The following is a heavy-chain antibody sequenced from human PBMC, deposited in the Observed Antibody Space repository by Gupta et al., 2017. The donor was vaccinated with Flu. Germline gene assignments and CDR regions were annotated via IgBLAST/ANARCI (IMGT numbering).Heavy chain of an antibody. D-gene: IGHD1-20*01. CDR3: VRDLNWSGDY. J-gene: IGHJ4*02. CDR1: GFNIDHYW. Sequence: EVQLVESGGGLVQPGGSLRLSCTASGFNIDHYWMRWARQAPGEGLEWVANIKPDGSEKSYVDSVKGRFTVSRDNAKNSLYLQMNSLRAEDTAVYYCVRDLNWSGDYWGQGTLVTVSS. V-gene: IGHV3-7*01. CDR2: IKPDGSEK.